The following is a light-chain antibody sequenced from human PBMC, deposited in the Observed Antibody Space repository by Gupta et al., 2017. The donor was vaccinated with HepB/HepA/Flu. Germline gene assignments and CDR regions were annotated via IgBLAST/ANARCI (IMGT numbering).Light chain of an antibody. CDR3: SSYAGSNNYV. CDR2: EVS. J-gene: IGLJ1*01. Sequence: QSALTQPPSVSGSPGQSVTISCTGASSDVGGYNYVSWYQQHPGKAPKLMIYEVSKRPSGVPERFSGSKSGNTASLTVSGLQAEDDADYYCSSYAGSNNYVFGTGTKVTVL. CDR1: SSDVGGYNY. V-gene: IGLV2-8*01.